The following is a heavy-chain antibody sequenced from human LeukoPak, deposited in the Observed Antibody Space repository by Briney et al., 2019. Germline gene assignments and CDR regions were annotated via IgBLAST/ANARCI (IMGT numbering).Heavy chain of an antibody. D-gene: IGHD3-16*02. Sequence: GGSLRLSCTASGFTFGDYAMSWVRQAPGKGLEWVGFIRSKAYGGTTEYAASVKGRFTISRDDSNSIAYLQMNSLKTEDTAVYYCTRVYYDYVWGSYRYNKFCYFDYWGQGTLVTVSS. J-gene: IGHJ4*02. CDR2: IRSKAYGGTT. CDR1: GFTFGDYA. CDR3: TRVYYDYVWGSYRYNKFCYFDY. V-gene: IGHV3-49*04.